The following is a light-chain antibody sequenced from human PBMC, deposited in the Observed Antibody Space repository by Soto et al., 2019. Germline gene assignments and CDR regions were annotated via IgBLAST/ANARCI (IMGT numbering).Light chain of an antibody. Sequence: EIVLTQSPATLSLSPGQRATLSCRASQSVSTYLAWYQQKPGQAPRLLIYDAYTRATGIPARFSGSGSGTDFTRTRSSLEPEDFAVYYCQQRSNWPPTWTFGQGTKVEIK. J-gene: IGKJ1*01. CDR2: DAY. CDR1: QSVSTY. V-gene: IGKV3-11*01. CDR3: QQRSNWPPTWT.